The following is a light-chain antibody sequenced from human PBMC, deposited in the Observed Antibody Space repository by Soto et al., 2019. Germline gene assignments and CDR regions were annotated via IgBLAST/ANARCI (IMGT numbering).Light chain of an antibody. Sequence: QSVLTQPPSASGTPGQRVTISCSGSISNIETNYVYWYQQLPGAAPKLLIYRSDQRPSGVPDRFSGSKSGTSASLAISGLRSEDEADYYCAAWDDSLSGAVFGGGTQLTVL. V-gene: IGLV1-47*01. CDR1: ISNIETNY. J-gene: IGLJ7*01. CDR3: AAWDDSLSGAV. CDR2: RSD.